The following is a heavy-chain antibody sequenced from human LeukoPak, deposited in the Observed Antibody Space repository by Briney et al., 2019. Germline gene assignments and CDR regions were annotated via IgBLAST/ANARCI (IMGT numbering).Heavy chain of an antibody. D-gene: IGHD6-19*01. CDR3: ARGHRSRGWYRQSPLDY. CDR2: INHSGST. Sequence: KTSETLSLTCAVYGGSFSGYYWSWIRQPPGKGLEWIGEINHSGSTNYNPSLKSRVTISADTSKNQFSLKLSSVTAADTAVYYCARGHRSRGWYRQSPLDYWGQGTLVTVSS. V-gene: IGHV4-34*01. CDR1: GGSFSGYY. J-gene: IGHJ4*02.